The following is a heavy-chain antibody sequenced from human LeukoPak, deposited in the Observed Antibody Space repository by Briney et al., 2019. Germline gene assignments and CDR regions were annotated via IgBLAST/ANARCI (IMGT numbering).Heavy chain of an antibody. CDR2: INPNSGGT. CDR1: GYTFTGYY. D-gene: IGHD6-13*01. Sequence: ASVKVSCKASGYTFTGYYVHWVRQAPGQGLEWMGRINPNSGGTNYAQKFQGRATMTRDTSISTAYMELSRLRSDDTAVYYCARDRIAAAGQLYNWFDPWGQGTLVTVSS. J-gene: IGHJ5*02. V-gene: IGHV1-2*06. CDR3: ARDRIAAAGQLYNWFDP.